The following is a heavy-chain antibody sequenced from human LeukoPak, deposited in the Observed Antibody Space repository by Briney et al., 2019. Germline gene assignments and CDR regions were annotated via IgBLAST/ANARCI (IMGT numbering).Heavy chain of an antibody. CDR3: ARSPFSFRIAVAGGFDY. CDR1: GGSISSGGYY. CDR2: IYYSGST. J-gene: IGHJ4*02. V-gene: IGHV4-31*03. Sequence: SETLSLTCTVSGGSISSGGYYWSWIRQHPGKGLEWIGYIYYSGSTYYNPSLKSRVTISVDTSKNQFSLKLSSVTAADTAVYYCARSPFSFRIAVAGGFDYWGQGTLVTVSS. D-gene: IGHD6-19*01.